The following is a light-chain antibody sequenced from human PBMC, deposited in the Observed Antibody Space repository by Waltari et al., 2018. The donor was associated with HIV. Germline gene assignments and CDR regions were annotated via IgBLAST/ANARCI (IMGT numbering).Light chain of an antibody. V-gene: IGKV4-1*01. Sequence: EIVMTQSPDSLAVSLGARAQVTCTSSRTVLYNRNYLAWYQQKPGQAPKVLIYWASTRAFGVPDRFSGSGSGTDFSLTISRVQADDVAIYYCQQYYTLRSTFGGGTKIE. CDR1: RTVLYNRNY. CDR3: QQYYTLRST. CDR2: WAS. J-gene: IGKJ4*01.